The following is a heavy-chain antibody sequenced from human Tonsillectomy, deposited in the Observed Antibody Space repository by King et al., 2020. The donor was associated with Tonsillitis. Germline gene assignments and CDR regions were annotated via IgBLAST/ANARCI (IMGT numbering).Heavy chain of an antibody. CDR2: IKPNTGDT. CDR3: ARGQGYYYGMDV. D-gene: IGHD6-13*01. V-gene: IGHV1-2*02. Sequence: QLVQSGAEVKKPGASVKVSCKTSGYSFTGYHMHWVRQAPGQGLEWMGWIKPNTGDTNYAQKFQGRVTMTRDTSITTAYMELSRLRSDDTAVYYCARGQGYYYGMDVWGQGTTVTVSS. CDR1: GYSFTGYH. J-gene: IGHJ6*02.